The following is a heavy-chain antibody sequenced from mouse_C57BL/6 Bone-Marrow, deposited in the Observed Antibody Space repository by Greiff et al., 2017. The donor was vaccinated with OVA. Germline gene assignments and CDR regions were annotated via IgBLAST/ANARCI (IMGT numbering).Heavy chain of an antibody. D-gene: IGHD2-4*01. V-gene: IGHV1-69*01. CDR3: ASNDYDGWFAY. J-gene: IGHJ3*01. CDR2: IDPSDSYT. Sequence: QVQLQQPGAELVMPGASVKLSCKASGYTFTSYWMHWVKQRPGQGLEWIGEIDPSDSYTNYNQKFKGKSTLTVDKSSSTAYMQLSSLTSEDSAVYYCASNDYDGWFAYWGQGTLVTVSA. CDR1: GYTFTSYW.